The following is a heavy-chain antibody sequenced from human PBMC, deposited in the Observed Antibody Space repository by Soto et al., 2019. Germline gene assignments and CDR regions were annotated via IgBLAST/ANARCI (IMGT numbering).Heavy chain of an antibody. Sequence: PGGSLRLTCAASGFTFSGSAIDWVRQTSGKGLEWVGRIRSKANSYATAYAASVKGRFTISRDDSKNTAYLQMNSLKTEDTAVYYCTRHYYDYVWGSYRPLDYWGQGP. CDR3: TRHYYDYVWGSYRPLDY. D-gene: IGHD3-16*02. CDR2: IRSKANSYAT. V-gene: IGHV3-73*01. J-gene: IGHJ4*02. CDR1: GFTFSGSA.